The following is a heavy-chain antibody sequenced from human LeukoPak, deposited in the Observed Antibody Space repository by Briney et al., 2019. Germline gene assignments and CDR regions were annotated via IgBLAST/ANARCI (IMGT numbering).Heavy chain of an antibody. J-gene: IGHJ4*02. D-gene: IGHD3-3*01. CDR2: ISYDGSNK. CDR1: GFTFSSYA. CDR3: AREAEGFSIFDY. Sequence: GGSLRLSCAASGFTFSSYAMYWVRQAPGKGLEWVAVISYDGSNKYYADSVKGRFTISRDNSKDTLYLQMNSLRAEDTAVYYCAREAEGFSIFDYWGQGTLVTVSS. V-gene: IGHV3-30*04.